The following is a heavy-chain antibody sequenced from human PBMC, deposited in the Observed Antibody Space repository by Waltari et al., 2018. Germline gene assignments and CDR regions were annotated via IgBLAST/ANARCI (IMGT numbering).Heavy chain of an antibody. J-gene: IGHJ4*02. CDR3: ARGWLGRGAIDY. CDR2: IYTSGST. V-gene: IGHV4-61*02. D-gene: IGHD3-22*01. CDR1: GGSISSGSYY. Sequence: QVQLQESGPGLVKPSQTLSLTCTVSGGSISSGSYYWSWIRQPAGKGLEWIGRIYTSGSTTYNPSLKSRVTISVDTSKNQFSLKLSSVTAADTAVYYCARGWLGRGAIDYWGQGTLVTVSS.